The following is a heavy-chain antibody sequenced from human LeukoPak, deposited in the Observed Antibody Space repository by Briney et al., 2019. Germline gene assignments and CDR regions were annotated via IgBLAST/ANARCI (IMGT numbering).Heavy chain of an antibody. J-gene: IGHJ4*02. V-gene: IGHV5-51*01. CDR3: ARHSDVIGAI. Sequence: GESLKISCKASGYTFTHQWIGWVRQKSGSGLEWMGIIYPRDSDTRYIPSLQGHVSISADTSINTAYLEWSRLEASDTAIYYCARHSDVIGAIWGQGTLVTVSS. CDR1: GYTFTHQW. D-gene: IGHD3-10*01. CDR2: IYPRDSDT.